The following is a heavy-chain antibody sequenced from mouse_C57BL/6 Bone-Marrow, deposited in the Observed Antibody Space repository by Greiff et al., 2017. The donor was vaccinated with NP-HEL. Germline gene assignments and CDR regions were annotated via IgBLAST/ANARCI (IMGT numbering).Heavy chain of an antibody. Sequence: VQLQQSGPGLVQPSQSLSITCTVSGFSLTSYGVHWVRQSPGKGLEWLGVIWSGGSTDYTAAFISRLSLSKDNSKSQVFFKMNSLQADDTAIYYCARDGYQFFYYFDYWGQGTTLTVSS. V-gene: IGHV2-2*01. CDR3: ARDGYQFFYYFDY. CDR1: GFSLTSYG. J-gene: IGHJ2*01. D-gene: IGHD2-3*01. CDR2: IWSGGST.